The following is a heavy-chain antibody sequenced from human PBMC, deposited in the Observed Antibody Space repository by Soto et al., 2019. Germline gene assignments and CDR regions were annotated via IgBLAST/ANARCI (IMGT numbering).Heavy chain of an antibody. CDR1: GFTFSSYA. Sequence: GGSLRLSCAASGFTFSSYAMHWVRQAPGKGLEWVAVISYDGSNKYYADSVKGRCTILRDNSKNTLYLQMNSLRAEDTAVYYCARAFLFTYYDILTGFEGVGYWGQGTLVTVSS. CDR2: ISYDGSNK. D-gene: IGHD3-9*01. J-gene: IGHJ4*02. V-gene: IGHV3-30-3*01. CDR3: ARAFLFTYYDILTGFEGVGY.